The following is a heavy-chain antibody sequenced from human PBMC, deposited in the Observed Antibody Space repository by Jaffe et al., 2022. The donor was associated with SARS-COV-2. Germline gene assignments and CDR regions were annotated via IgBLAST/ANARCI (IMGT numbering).Heavy chain of an antibody. D-gene: IGHD3-22*01. Sequence: QVQLQESGPGLVKPSETLSLTCTVSGGSISSYYWSWIRQPPGKGLEWIGYIYYSGSTNYNPSLKSRVTISVDTSKNQFSLKLSSVTAADTAVYYCARYLTYYYDSSGQYFDYWGQGTLVTVSS. CDR1: GGSISSYY. V-gene: IGHV4-59*01. CDR2: IYYSGST. J-gene: IGHJ4*02. CDR3: ARYLTYYYDSSGQYFDY.